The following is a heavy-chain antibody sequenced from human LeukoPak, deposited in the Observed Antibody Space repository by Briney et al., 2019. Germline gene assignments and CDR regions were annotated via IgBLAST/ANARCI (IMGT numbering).Heavy chain of an antibody. CDR3: ASGGVLTYYYGSGSVDY. D-gene: IGHD3-10*01. J-gene: IGHJ4*02. V-gene: IGHV4-34*01. Sequence: SETLSLTCAVYGGSFSGYYWSWIRQPPGKGLEWIGEINHSGSTNYNPSLKSRVTISVDTSENQLSLKLSSVTAADTAVYYCASGGVLTYYYGSGSVDYWGQGTLVTVSS. CDR1: GGSFSGYY. CDR2: INHSGST.